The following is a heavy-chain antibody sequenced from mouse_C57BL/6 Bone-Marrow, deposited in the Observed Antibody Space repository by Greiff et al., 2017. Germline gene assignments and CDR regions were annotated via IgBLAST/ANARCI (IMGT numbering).Heavy chain of an antibody. D-gene: IGHD2-2*01. CDR3: ARDGGPSTMVTPFAY. CDR1: GFTFSSYA. J-gene: IGHJ3*01. Sequence: EVKLVDSGGGLVKPGGSLKLSCAASGFTFSSYAMSWVRQTPEKRLEWVATISDGGSYTYYPDNVKGRFTISRDNAKNNLYLQMSHLKSEDTAMYYCARDGGPSTMVTPFAYWGQGTLVTVSA. V-gene: IGHV5-4*01. CDR2: ISDGGSYT.